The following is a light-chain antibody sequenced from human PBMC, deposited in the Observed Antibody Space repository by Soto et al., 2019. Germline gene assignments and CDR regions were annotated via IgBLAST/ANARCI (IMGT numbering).Light chain of an antibody. J-gene: IGKJ1*01. CDR2: DAS. CDR3: QQYGGSPRT. Sequence: EIVLTPSPATLSLSPGERATLSCRASQSVIRYLAWYQQRPGQAPRLLIYDASYRATGIPARFSGSGSGTDFTLTVSSLEPEDFAVYYCQQYGGSPRTFGQGTKVDIK. V-gene: IGKV3-11*01. CDR1: QSVIRY.